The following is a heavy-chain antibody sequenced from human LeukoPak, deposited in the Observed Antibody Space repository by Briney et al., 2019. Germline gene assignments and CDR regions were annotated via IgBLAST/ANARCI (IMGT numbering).Heavy chain of an antibody. Sequence: SVKVSCKASGGTFSSYAISWVRQAPGQGLEWMGGIIPIFGTANYAQKLQGRITITTDESTSTAYMELSSLRSEDTAVYYCARAELVGAAYDYWGQGTLVTVSS. CDR1: GGTFSSYA. CDR3: ARAELVGAAYDY. V-gene: IGHV1-69*05. J-gene: IGHJ4*02. CDR2: IIPIFGTA. D-gene: IGHD1-26*01.